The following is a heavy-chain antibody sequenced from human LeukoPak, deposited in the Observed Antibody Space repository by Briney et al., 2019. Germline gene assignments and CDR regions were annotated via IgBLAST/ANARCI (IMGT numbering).Heavy chain of an antibody. Sequence: SETLSLTCTVSGGSVSSGSYYWSWIRQPPGKGLEWIGYIYHSGSTYYNPSLKSRVTISVDRSKNQFSLKLSSVTAADTAVYYCARDSGYGGFFDYWGQGTLVTVSS. D-gene: IGHD4-23*01. CDR1: GGSVSSGSYY. V-gene: IGHV4-30-2*01. CDR2: IYHSGST. J-gene: IGHJ4*02. CDR3: ARDSGYGGFFDY.